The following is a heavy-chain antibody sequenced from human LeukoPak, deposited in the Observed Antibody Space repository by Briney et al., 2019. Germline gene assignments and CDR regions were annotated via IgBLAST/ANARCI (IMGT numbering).Heavy chain of an antibody. CDR1: GFTFSSYE. D-gene: IGHD1-26*01. CDR3: AREGSYHFDY. J-gene: IGHJ4*02. CDR2: ISSSGSTI. V-gene: IGHV3-48*03. Sequence: PGGSLRLSCAASGFTFSSYEMNWVRQAPGKGLEWVSYISSSGSTIYYADSVKGRFTISRDNAKNSLYLQMNSLRAEDTAVYYCAREGSYHFDYWGQGTLVTVSS.